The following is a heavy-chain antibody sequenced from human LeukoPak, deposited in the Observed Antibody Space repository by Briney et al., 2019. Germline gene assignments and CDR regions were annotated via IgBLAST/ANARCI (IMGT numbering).Heavy chain of an antibody. V-gene: IGHV4-34*01. Sequence: SETLSLTCAVYGGSFSGYYWSWIRQPPGKGLEWIGEINHSGSTNYNPSLKSRVTISVDTSKNQFSLKLSSVTAADTAVYYCARHPPAETGWFDPWGQGTLVTVSS. CDR2: INHSGST. CDR1: GGSFSGYY. J-gene: IGHJ5*02. CDR3: ARHPPAETGWFDP.